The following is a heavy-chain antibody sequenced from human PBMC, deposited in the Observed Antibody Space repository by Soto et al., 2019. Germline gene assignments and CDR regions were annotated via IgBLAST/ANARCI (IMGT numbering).Heavy chain of an antibody. CDR2: IIPIFSKT. V-gene: IGHV1-69*01. J-gene: IGHJ4*02. CDR1: GGTFTTSS. Sequence: QVQLVQSGAEVKEPGSSVKVSCKTSGGTFTTSSFVWVRQGPGQGLEWMGGIIPIFSKTNLAPKFQGRVTFTADEPTRTVYMELSSLRSEDTAIYYCATDVVRSTGGDSWGQGTLVTVSS. CDR3: ATDVVRSTGGDS. D-gene: IGHD7-27*01.